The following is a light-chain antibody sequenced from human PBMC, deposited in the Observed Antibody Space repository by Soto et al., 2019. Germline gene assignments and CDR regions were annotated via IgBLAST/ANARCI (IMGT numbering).Light chain of an antibody. Sequence: EIVLTQSPGTLSLSPGERATLSCRASQSVSSDYLAWYQQKPGQAPRLLIYAASSRATGIPDRFSGSGSGTHFTLTISRLEPEDFEVYYCQQYGSSPRLTFGGGTKVEI. CDR1: QSVSSDY. V-gene: IGKV3-20*01. CDR2: AAS. CDR3: QQYGSSPRLT. J-gene: IGKJ4*01.